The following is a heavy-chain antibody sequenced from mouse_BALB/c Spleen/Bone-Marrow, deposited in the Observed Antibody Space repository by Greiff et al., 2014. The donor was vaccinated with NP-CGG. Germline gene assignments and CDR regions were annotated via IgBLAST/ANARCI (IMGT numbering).Heavy chain of an antibody. Sequence: VQLQQSGAELVRPGASVTLSCKAAGFTFTDYEMHWVKQTPVHGLEWIGGIDPETGGTAYNQKFQGKATLTADKSSNTAYMGLRSLTSEDSAVYFGTSLAPFYRYDDGYTDWGQGTLVTVSA. J-gene: IGHJ3*01. V-gene: IGHV1-15*01. CDR1: GFTFTDYE. CDR2: IDPETGGT. CDR3: TSLAPFYRYDDGYTD. D-gene: IGHD2-14*01.